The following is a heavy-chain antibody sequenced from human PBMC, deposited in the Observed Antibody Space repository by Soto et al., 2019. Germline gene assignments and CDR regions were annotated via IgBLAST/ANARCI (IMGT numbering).Heavy chain of an antibody. J-gene: IGHJ6*02. CDR3: ARDKGPDTYGQTRIRDYSYAMDV. Sequence: QVQLQGSGPRLVKPSQTLSLTCSVSGASISSGAYFWTWIRHHPGKGLEWIGYIYYSVSTSYTSQNPSLQSRVTISVDTSKNLFSLRLTSVTAADTATSYCARDKGPDTYGQTRIRDYSYAMDVWGQGTTVIVSS. CDR2: IYYSVST. CDR1: GASISSGAYF. D-gene: IGHD5-18*01. V-gene: IGHV4-31*03.